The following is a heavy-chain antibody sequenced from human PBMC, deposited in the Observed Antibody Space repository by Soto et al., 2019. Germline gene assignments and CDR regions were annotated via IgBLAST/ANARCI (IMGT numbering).Heavy chain of an antibody. CDR3: AREIRYYYDSSGYPPREYYYYGMDV. V-gene: IGHV1-18*01. D-gene: IGHD3-22*01. CDR1: GYTFTSYG. CDR2: ISAYNGNT. J-gene: IGHJ6*04. Sequence: GASVKVSCKASGYTFTSYGISWVRQAPGQGLEWMGWISAYNGNTNYAQKLQGRVTMTTDTSTSTAYMELRSLRSDDTAVYYCAREIRYYYDSSGYPPREYYYYGMDVWGKGTTVTVSS.